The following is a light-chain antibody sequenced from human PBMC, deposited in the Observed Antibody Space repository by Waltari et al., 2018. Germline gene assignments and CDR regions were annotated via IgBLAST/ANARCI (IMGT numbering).Light chain of an antibody. CDR2: DVT. Sequence: QSALTQPASVSGSPGQSITISFPGTSSDVGGYNYVSWYQQYPGKAPKLMIYDVTERPSGVSNRFSGSKSGNTASLTISGLQAEDEGDYHCSSYTSRSTFVIFGGGTKLTVL. CDR3: SSYTSRSTFVI. V-gene: IGLV2-14*03. J-gene: IGLJ2*01. CDR1: SSDVGGYNY.